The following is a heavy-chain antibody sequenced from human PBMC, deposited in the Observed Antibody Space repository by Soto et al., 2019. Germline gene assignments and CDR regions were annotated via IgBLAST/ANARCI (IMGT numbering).Heavy chain of an antibody. Sequence: GGSLRLSCVASGFTFSSYAMHWVRQATGKGLDWVAVISYDGSNKYYADSVRGRFTISRDNSRNTLYLHINSLRPEDTAVYHCARGGNCWSGPSPYWGQGTLVTVSS. D-gene: IGHD3-3*01. CDR2: ISYDGSNK. V-gene: IGHV3-30-3*01. J-gene: IGHJ4*02. CDR1: GFTFSSYA. CDR3: ARGGNCWSGPSPY.